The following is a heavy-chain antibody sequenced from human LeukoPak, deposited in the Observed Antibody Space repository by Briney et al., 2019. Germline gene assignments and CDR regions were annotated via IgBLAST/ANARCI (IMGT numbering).Heavy chain of an antibody. CDR1: GGSFSGYC. J-gene: IGHJ5*02. CDR2: INHSGST. Sequence: SETLSLTCAVYGGSFSGYCWSWIRQPPGKGLEWIGEINHSGSTNYNPSLKSRVTISVDTSKNQFSLKLSSVTAADTAVYYCARAAKEVLRFFLLKAYNWFDPWGQGTLVTVSS. D-gene: IGHD3-3*01. CDR3: ARAAKEVLRFFLLKAYNWFDP. V-gene: IGHV4-34*01.